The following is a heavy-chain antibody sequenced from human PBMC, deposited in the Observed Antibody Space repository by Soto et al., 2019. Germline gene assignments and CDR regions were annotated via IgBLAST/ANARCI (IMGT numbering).Heavy chain of an antibody. Sequence: ASVKVSCKVSGYTLTELSMHWVRQAPGKGLEWMGGFDPEDGETIYAQKFQGRVTMTEDTSTDTAYMELSSLRSEDSAVYYCATTYSGSYPGYYGMDVWGQGTTVTVSS. D-gene: IGHD1-26*01. J-gene: IGHJ6*02. CDR3: ATTYSGSYPGYYGMDV. CDR2: FDPEDGET. CDR1: GYTLTELS. V-gene: IGHV1-24*01.